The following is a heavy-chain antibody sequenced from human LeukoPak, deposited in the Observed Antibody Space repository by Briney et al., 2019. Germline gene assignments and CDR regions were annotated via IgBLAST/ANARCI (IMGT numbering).Heavy chain of an antibody. J-gene: IGHJ4*02. Sequence: GGSLRLSCAASGFAFSSHAMSWVRQPPGKGLEWVSAISGSGGSTYYADSVKGRFTISRDNSKNTLYLQMNSLRAEDTSIYFCAKALEQETVIALDSWGQGTLVTVSS. CDR1: GFAFSSHA. CDR3: AKALEQETVIALDS. CDR2: ISGSGGST. V-gene: IGHV3-23*01. D-gene: IGHD6-13*01.